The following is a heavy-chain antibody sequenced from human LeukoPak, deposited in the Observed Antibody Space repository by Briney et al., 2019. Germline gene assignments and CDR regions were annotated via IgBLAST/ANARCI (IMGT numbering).Heavy chain of an antibody. CDR1: GGSISSYY. J-gene: IGHJ4*02. CDR3: AGHNSGSDY. CDR2: IYYSGST. Sequence: SETLSLTCTVSGGSISSYYWSWIRQPPGKGLEWIGYIYYSGSTNYNPSLKSRVTISVDASKNQFSLKLSSVTAADTAVYYCAGHNSGSDYWGQGTLVTVSS. V-gene: IGHV4-59*08. D-gene: IGHD6-19*01.